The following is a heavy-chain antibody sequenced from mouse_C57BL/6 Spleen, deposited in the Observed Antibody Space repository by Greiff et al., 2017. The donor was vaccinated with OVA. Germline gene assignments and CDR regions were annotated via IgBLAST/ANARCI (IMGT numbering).Heavy chain of an antibody. J-gene: IGHJ2*01. CDR3: ARNRAITTVVAPGYFDY. V-gene: IGHV2-9-1*01. CDR1: GFSLTSYA. CDR2: IWTGGGT. D-gene: IGHD1-1*01. Sequence: ESGPGLVAPSQSLSITCTVSGFSLTSYAISWVRQPPGKGLEWLGVIWTGGGTNYNSALKSRLSISKDNSKSQVFLKMNSLQTDDTARYYCARNRAITTVVAPGYFDYWGQGTTLTVSS.